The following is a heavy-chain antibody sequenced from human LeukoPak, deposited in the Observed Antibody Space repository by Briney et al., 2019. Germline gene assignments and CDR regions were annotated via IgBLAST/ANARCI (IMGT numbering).Heavy chain of an antibody. CDR2: ISPSSGGT. CDR1: GYSFTSYG. J-gene: IGHJ4*02. D-gene: IGHD5-12*01. V-gene: IGHV1-2*02. Sequence: ASVKVSCKASGYSFTSYGISWVRQAPGQGLEWMGWISPSSGGTNYAQKFQGRVTMTRDTSISTAYMELSRLRSDDTAVYYCASPSGYSGYEFDYWGQGTLVTVSS. CDR3: ASPSGYSGYEFDY.